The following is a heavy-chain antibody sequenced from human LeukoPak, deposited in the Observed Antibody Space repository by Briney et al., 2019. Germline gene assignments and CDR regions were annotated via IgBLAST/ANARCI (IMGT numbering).Heavy chain of an antibody. V-gene: IGHV4-34*01. J-gene: IGHJ4*02. CDR3: ARGGNYYGSGSYYGY. CDR1: GGSFSGYY. Sequence: SETLSLTCAVYGGSFSGYYWSWIRQPPGKGLEWIGEINHSGSTNYNPSLKSRVTISVDTSKNQFSLKLSSVTAADTAVYYCARGGNYYGSGSYYGYWGQGTLVTVSS. D-gene: IGHD3-10*01. CDR2: INHSGST.